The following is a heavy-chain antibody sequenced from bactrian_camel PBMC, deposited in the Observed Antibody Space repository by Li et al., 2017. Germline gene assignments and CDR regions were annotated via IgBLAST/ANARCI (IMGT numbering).Heavy chain of an antibody. D-gene: IGHD7*01. J-gene: IGHJ4*01. CDR2: ISNGRDV. CDR1: GYTLSSNC. Sequence: QVQLVESGGGSVQAGGSLRLSCAASGYTLSSNCMGWFRQAPGKEREGVARISNGRDVYYADSVKGRFTIFQDNAKATLYLQMNSLKPEDTAMYYCAARNRGSVWCGGDASRYTSWGQGTQVTVS. CDR3: AARNRGSVWCGGDASRYTS. V-gene: IGHV3S6*01.